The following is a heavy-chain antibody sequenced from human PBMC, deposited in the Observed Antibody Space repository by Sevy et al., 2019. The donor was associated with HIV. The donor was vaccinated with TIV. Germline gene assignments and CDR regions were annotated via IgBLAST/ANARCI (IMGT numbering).Heavy chain of an antibody. CDR3: AGGTYYDYVWGSYRLNYFDY. J-gene: IGHJ4*02. CDR2: ISYDGSNK. V-gene: IGHV3-30*04. Sequence: GGSLRLSCAASGFTFSSYAMHWVRQAPGKGLEWVAVISYDGSNKYYADSVKGRFTISRDNSKNTLYLQMNSLRAEDTAVYYCAGGTYYDYVWGSYRLNYFDYWGQGTLVTVSS. D-gene: IGHD3-16*02. CDR1: GFTFSSYA.